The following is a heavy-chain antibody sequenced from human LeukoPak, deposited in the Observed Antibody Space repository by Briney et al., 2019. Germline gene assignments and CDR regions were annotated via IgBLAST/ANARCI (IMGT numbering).Heavy chain of an antibody. CDR1: GFTFSSNW. D-gene: IGHD6-13*01. Sequence: GGSLRLSCAASGFTFSSNWMHWVRHAPGKGLVWVSRIISNENSATYADSVKGRFTISRDNAKNTLYLQMNSLRAEDTAVYYCVRGGIASAFDIWGQGTMVTVSS. CDR2: IISNENSA. V-gene: IGHV3-74*01. J-gene: IGHJ3*02. CDR3: VRGGIASAFDI.